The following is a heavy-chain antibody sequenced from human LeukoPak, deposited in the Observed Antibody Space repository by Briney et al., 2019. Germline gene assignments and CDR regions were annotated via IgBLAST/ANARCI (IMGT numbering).Heavy chain of an antibody. CDR2: IWYSGNT. J-gene: IGHJ6*02. D-gene: IGHD3-16*01. Sequence: PSETLSLTCTVSGFSMRDGGYFWTWVRQLPGKGLEWIGYIWYSGNTFYNPSLKSRSTVSIDRSKNQFSLTLTSVTAEDTAVYYCARDWGLRATEVYYYYGMDVWGQGTTVTVSS. CDR3: ARDWGLRATEVYYYYGMDV. V-gene: IGHV4-31*03. CDR1: GFSMRDGGYF.